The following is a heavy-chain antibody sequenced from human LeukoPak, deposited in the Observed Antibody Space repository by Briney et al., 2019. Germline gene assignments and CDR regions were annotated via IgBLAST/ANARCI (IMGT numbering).Heavy chain of an antibody. Sequence: SQTLSLTCTVSGGSISSGSYYWSWIRQPAGRGLEWIGRIYTSGSTNYNPSLKSRVTISVDTSKNQFSLKLSSVTAADTAVYYCARGDYCSSTSGYSDWFDPWGQRTLVTVSS. V-gene: IGHV4-61*02. CDR3: ARGDYCSSTSGYSDWFDP. D-gene: IGHD2-2*01. CDR1: GGSISSGSYY. CDR2: IYTSGST. J-gene: IGHJ5*02.